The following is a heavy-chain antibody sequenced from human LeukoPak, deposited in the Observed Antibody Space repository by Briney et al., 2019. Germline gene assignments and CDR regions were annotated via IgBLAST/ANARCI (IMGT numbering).Heavy chain of an antibody. J-gene: IGHJ3*01. CDR1: GYTFTNYG. CDR2: FSTYNGDT. Sequence: GASVNVSCKASGYTFTNYGINWVRQAPGQRPEWMGWFSTYNGDTKYAQKLKGRVTLTADTLTSTAYMELRTLISDDTATYYCAIGQGVITWGGADVYDVWGQGTTVIVSS. V-gene: IGHV1-18*01. CDR3: AIGQGVITWGGADVYDV. D-gene: IGHD3-16*01.